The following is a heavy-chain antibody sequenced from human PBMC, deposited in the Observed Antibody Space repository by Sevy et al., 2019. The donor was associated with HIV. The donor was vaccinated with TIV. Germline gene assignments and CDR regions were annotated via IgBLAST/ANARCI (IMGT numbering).Heavy chain of an antibody. CDR2: ISSRSSYI. CDR1: GFTFSSYS. CDR3: ARDYGGIRHFQY. J-gene: IGHJ1*01. Sequence: GGSLRLSCAASGFTFSSYSMNWVRQAPGKGLEWVSSISSRSSYIYYADSVKGRFTIPRDNAKNSLYLQMNSLRAEDTAVYYCARDYGGIRHFQYWGQGTLVTVSS. D-gene: IGHD4-17*01. V-gene: IGHV3-21*01.